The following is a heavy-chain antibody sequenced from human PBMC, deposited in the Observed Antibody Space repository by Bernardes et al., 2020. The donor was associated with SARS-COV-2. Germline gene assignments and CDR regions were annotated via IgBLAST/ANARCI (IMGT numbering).Heavy chain of an antibody. CDR3: ARCNPTLGATDCLDY. V-gene: IGHV1-2*02. J-gene: IGHJ4*02. CDR1: GYTVTDYY. Sequence: SVTVPCKAYGYTVTDYYIHWVRQAPGQGFEWMGWINPNSGGTKSAQRFQGRVTMTRDKSISTAYMELVRVRSDDKGIYYCARCNPTLGATDCLDYWGQGTLVTVSS. CDR2: INPNSGGT. D-gene: IGHD1-26*01.